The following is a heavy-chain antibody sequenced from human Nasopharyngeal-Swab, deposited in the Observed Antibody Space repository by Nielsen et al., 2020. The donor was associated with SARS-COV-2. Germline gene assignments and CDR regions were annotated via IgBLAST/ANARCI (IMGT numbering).Heavy chain of an antibody. D-gene: IGHD3-22*01. J-gene: IGHJ4*02. Sequence: WVRQAPGQGLEWMGGIIPIFGTANYAQKLQGRVTITADESTRTVYMELSSLRSEDTAMYYCAREGAHCYDSSGYFSHDYWGQGTLVTVSS. V-gene: IGHV1-69*01. CDR2: IIPIFGTA. CDR3: AREGAHCYDSSGYFSHDY.